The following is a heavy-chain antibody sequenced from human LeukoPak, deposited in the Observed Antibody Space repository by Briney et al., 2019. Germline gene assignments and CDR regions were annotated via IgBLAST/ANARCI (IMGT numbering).Heavy chain of an antibody. J-gene: IGHJ4*02. CDR3: ARQVGFAPYYFDY. Sequence: GESLKISCKGSGYSFTSYWISWVRQMPGKGLEWMGIIYPSDSDTRYNPSFQGQVTISADKSISTASLQWSSLKASDTAMYYCARQVGFAPYYFDYWGQGTLVTVSS. CDR2: IYPSDSDT. V-gene: IGHV5-51*01. CDR1: GYSFTSYW. D-gene: IGHD1-26*01.